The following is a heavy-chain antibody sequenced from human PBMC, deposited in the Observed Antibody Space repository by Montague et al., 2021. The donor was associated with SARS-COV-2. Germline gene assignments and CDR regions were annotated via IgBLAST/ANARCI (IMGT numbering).Heavy chain of an antibody. Sequence: SETLSLTCTVSGGSISSSSYYWGWIRQPPGKGLEWIGSIYYSGSIYYNPSLKSRVTISVDTSKNQFSLKLSSVTAADTAVYYCARVISRQNNIVVVGLYYFDYWGQGTLVTVSS. CDR1: GGSISSSSYY. V-gene: IGHV4-39*07. D-gene: IGHD2-15*01. CDR2: IYYSGSI. CDR3: ARVISRQNNIVVVGLYYFDY. J-gene: IGHJ4*02.